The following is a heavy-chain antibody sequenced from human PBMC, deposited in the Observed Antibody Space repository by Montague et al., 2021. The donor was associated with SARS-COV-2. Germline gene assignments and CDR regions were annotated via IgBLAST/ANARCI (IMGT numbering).Heavy chain of an antibody. CDR1: GFSLSTSGMC. V-gene: IGHV2-70*01. Sequence: PALVKPTQTLTLTCTFSGFSLSTSGMCVSWIRQPPGKALEWLALIDRDDDKYYSTSLKTRLTISKDTSKNQVILTMTNMDPVDTATDYCARTYVDTAMVDWFDPWGQGTLVTVSS. CDR3: ARTYVDTAMVDWFDP. D-gene: IGHD5-18*01. CDR2: IDRDDDK. J-gene: IGHJ5*02.